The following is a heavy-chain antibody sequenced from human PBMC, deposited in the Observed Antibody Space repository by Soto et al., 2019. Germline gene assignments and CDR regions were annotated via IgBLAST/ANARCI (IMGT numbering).Heavy chain of an antibody. CDR2: IIPILGTA. Sequence: QVQLVQSGAEVKKPGSSVKVSCKASGGTFNSYTINWVRQAPGQGLEWMGRIIPILGTANFTQRFQGRLTITADISTSTAYMELSSLRSEDTAVYYCARGAWADGVFDYRGQGTLVTVSS. V-gene: IGHV1-69*08. CDR3: ARGAWADGVFDY. D-gene: IGHD2-8*01. CDR1: GGTFNSYT. J-gene: IGHJ4*02.